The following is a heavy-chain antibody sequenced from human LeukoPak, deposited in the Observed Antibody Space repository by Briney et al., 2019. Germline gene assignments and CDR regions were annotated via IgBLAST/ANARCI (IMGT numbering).Heavy chain of an antibody. V-gene: IGHV4-34*01. CDR3: AEGLGRRPGNWFDP. Sequence: SETLSLTCAVYGGSFSGYYWSWIRQPPGKGLEWIGEINHSGSTNYNPSLKSRVTISVDTSKNQFSLKLISVTAADTAVYYCAEGLGRRPGNWFDPWGQGTLVTVSS. J-gene: IGHJ5*02. D-gene: IGHD3-16*01. CDR2: INHSGST. CDR1: GGSFSGYY.